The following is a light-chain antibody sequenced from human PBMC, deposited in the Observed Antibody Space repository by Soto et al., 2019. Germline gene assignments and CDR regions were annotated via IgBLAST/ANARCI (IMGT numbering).Light chain of an antibody. Sequence: DIQMTQSPSTLSGSLGDRVTSTCRASQTISSWLAWYQQKPGKAPKLLIYKASTLKSGVPSRFSGSGSGTEFTLTISSLQPEDFATYYCQQANSFPLTFGGGTKVDI. CDR2: KAS. J-gene: IGKJ4*01. CDR1: QTISSW. V-gene: IGKV1-5*03. CDR3: QQANSFPLT.